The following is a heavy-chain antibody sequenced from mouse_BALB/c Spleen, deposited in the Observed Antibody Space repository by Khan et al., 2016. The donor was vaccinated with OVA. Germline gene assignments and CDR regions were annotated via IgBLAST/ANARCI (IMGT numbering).Heavy chain of an antibody. V-gene: IGHV2-9*02. J-gene: IGHJ4*01. D-gene: IGHD2-3*01. CDR1: GFSFTSYG. Sequence: QVQLQEPGPCLVAPSQILSITCTVSGFSFTSYGVNCVRQPPGKGLEWLGVIWAGGSPNSNSAPMSSLRLTKHTPNSQVFLQLNRLQTADTAMHYCARFYDPYYAMDYWGQGTSVTVSS. CDR2: IWAGGSP. CDR3: ARFYDPYYAMDY.